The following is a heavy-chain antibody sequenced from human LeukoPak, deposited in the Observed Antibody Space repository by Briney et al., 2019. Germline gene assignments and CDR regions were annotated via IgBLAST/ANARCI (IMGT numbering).Heavy chain of an antibody. Sequence: GGSLRLSCAASGFTFSSYSMNWVRQAPGKGLEWVSSISSSSSYIYYADSVKGRFTISRDNAKNSLYLQMNSLRAEDTAVYYCARTSNLLEWLVHFDYWGQGTLVTVSS. V-gene: IGHV3-21*01. D-gene: IGHD3-3*01. CDR2: ISSSSSYI. CDR1: GFTFSSYS. CDR3: ARTSNLLEWLVHFDY. J-gene: IGHJ4*02.